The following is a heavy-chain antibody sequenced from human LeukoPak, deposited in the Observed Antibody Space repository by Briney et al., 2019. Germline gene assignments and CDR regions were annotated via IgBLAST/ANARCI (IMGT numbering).Heavy chain of an antibody. CDR3: ARATATGSWGLFDY. J-gene: IGHJ4*02. Sequence: PSETLSLTCGVSGGSISSSDYYWGWIRQPPGKGLEWIGSSFHSGSPYYNPSLKSRVTISVDTSKNQFSLKLNSVTDADTAIYYCARATATGSWGLFDYWGQGAQVIVSS. CDR1: GGSISSSDYY. CDR2: SFHSGSP. D-gene: IGHD1-1*01. V-gene: IGHV4-39*01.